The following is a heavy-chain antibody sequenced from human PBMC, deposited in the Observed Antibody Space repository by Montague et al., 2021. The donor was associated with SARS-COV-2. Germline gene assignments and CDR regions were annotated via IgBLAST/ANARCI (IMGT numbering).Heavy chain of an antibody. CDR3: ARDAEGIAARRSDAFDV. Sequence: SLRLSCAASGFTVSSNYMSWVRQAPGKGLEWFSVIYSGGSTYYADSVKGRFTISRDNYKNTLYLQMNSLRAEDTAVYYCARDAEGIAARRSDAFDVWGQGTMVTVSS. CDR2: IYSGGST. V-gene: IGHV3-53*01. D-gene: IGHD6-6*01. CDR1: GFTVSSNY. J-gene: IGHJ3*01.